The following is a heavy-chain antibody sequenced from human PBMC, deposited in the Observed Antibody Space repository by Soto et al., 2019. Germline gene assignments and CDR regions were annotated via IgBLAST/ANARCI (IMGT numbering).Heavy chain of an antibody. J-gene: IGHJ4*02. CDR3: AGGLEYNDFWSGYRLKLDY. CDR1: GFTFSSYA. D-gene: IGHD3-3*01. CDR2: ISGSGGST. V-gene: IGHV3-23*01. Sequence: GGSLRLSCAASGFTFSSYAMSWVRQAPGKGLEWVSAISGSGGSTYYADSVKGRFTISRDNSKNTLYLQMNSPRAEDTAVYYCAGGLEYNDFWSGYRLKLDYWGQGTLVTVSS.